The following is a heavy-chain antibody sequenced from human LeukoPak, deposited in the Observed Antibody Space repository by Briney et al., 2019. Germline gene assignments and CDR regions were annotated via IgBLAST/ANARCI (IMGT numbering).Heavy chain of an antibody. CDR1: GFTFSSYA. V-gene: IGHV3-23*01. D-gene: IGHD6-19*01. Sequence: PGGSLRLSCAASGFTFSSYAMNWVRQAPGKGLEWVSAISGSGGTTYYADSVKGRFTISRDNSKNTLYLQMNSLRAEDTAVYYCAKDIVVAGYYYYYMDVWGKGTTVTVSS. CDR2: ISGSGGTT. CDR3: AKDIVVAGYYYYYMDV. J-gene: IGHJ6*03.